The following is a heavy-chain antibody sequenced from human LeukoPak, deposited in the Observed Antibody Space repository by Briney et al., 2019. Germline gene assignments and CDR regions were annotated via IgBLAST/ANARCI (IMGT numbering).Heavy chain of an antibody. J-gene: IGHJ5*02. CDR1: GYTFTSYD. CDR3: ARETYRSGNWFDP. Sequence: ASVKVSCKASGYTFTSYDINWVRQATGQGLEWTGWMNPNSGNTGYAQKFQGRVTITRNTSISTAYMELSSLRSEDTAVYYCARETYRSGNWFDPWGQGTLVTVSS. V-gene: IGHV1-8*03. CDR2: MNPNSGNT. D-gene: IGHD1-26*01.